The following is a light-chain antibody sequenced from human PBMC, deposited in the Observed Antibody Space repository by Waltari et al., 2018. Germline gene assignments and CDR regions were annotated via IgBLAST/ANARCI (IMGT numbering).Light chain of an antibody. V-gene: IGKV3-20*01. CDR3: QHYLRVPVT. J-gene: IGKJ1*01. CDR1: QSVSRA. Sequence: EIVVTQSPGTMSFSLGERATVSCRASQSVSRALAWYQQKPGQAPRLLIYGTSTRATGIPDRFSGSGSGTDFSLTISRLEPEDFAVYYCQHYLRVPVTFGQGTTVEI. CDR2: GTS.